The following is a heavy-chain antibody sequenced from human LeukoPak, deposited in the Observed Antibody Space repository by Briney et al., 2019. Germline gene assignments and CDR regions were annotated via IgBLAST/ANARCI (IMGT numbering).Heavy chain of an antibody. Sequence: GESLKISCKGSGYSFTSYWIGWVRQMPGKGLEWMGIIYPGDSDTGYSPSFQGQVTISPDKSISTAYLQWSSLKASDTAMYYCARHGKKTGPKLQLWLGQQLVPPYYMDVWGKGTTVTVSS. CDR1: GYSFTSYW. CDR2: IYPGDSDT. J-gene: IGHJ6*03. CDR3: ARHGKKTGPKLQLWLGQQLVPPYYMDV. V-gene: IGHV5-51*01. D-gene: IGHD6-13*01.